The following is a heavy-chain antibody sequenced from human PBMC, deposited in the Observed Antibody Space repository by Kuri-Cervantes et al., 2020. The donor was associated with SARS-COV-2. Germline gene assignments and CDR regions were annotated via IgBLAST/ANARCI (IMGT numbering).Heavy chain of an antibody. V-gene: IGHV3-23*01. CDR2: ISGSGGST. J-gene: IGHJ4*02. D-gene: IGHD3-3*01. Sequence: GESLKISCAASGFTFSSYAMSWVRQAPGKGLEWVSAISGSGGSTYYADSVKGRFTISRDNSKNTLYLQMNSLRAEDTAVYYCARGFITVFGVITKGTDYWGQGTLVTVSS. CDR1: GFTFSSYA. CDR3: ARGFITVFGVITKGTDY.